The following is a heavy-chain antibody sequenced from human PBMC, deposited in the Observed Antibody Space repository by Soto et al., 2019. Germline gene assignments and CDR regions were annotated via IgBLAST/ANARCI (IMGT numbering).Heavy chain of an antibody. Sequence: QVQLQESGPGLVKPSETLSLTCTVSGGSLRNYYWSWMRQSPGKGLEWIGYVHYGGSANYNPSLNSRGTISVDTPKTQVFLKLTSMTAADTAVYYCARGNGWHDYWGQGTLVTVS. CDR1: GGSLRNYY. CDR2: VHYGGSA. D-gene: IGHD6-19*01. CDR3: ARGNGWHDY. V-gene: IGHV4-59*08. J-gene: IGHJ4*02.